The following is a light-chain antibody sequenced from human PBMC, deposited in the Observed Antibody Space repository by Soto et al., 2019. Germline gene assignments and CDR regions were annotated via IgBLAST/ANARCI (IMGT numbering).Light chain of an antibody. V-gene: IGLV2-14*01. CDR3: SSYTKSSTLYV. CDR1: SSDVGCYNY. J-gene: IGLJ1*01. CDR2: DVT. Sequence: QSALTQPASVSASPGQTITISCPGTSSDVGCYNYVSWYQQHPGKAPKLILFDVTNRPSGVSNRFAASKSANTASLNISGLQAEDEADYYCSSYTKSSTLYVFGSGTKLTVL.